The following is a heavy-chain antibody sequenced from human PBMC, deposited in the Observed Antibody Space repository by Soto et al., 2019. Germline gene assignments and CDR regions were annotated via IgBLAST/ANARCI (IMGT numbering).Heavy chain of an antibody. Sequence: PSETLSLTCTVSGASISDYYWTWIRQSPGKGLEWIGYIYYRGRAHYSPSLKSRVTISIDTSKSQFSLKLTSVTAADTAVYYCARDQGGYIYYFGMDVWGQGPTVTVSS. J-gene: IGHJ6*02. CDR2: IYYRGRA. D-gene: IGHD6-13*01. CDR3: ARDQGGYIYYFGMDV. CDR1: GASISDYY. V-gene: IGHV4-59*01.